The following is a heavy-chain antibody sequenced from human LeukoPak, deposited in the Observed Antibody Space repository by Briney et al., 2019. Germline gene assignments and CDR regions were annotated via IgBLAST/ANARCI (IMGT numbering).Heavy chain of an antibody. CDR1: GGSFSGYY. CDR2: INHSGST. CDR3: ARAFLVGYSPEEYFFDY. Sequence: SETLSLTCAFYGGSFSGYYWSWIRQPPGKGLEWIGEINHSGSTYYNPSLKSRVTISVDTSKNQFSLKLNSVTAADTAVYYCARAFLVGYSPEEYFFDYWGQGTLVTVSS. D-gene: IGHD2-21*01. V-gene: IGHV4-34*01. J-gene: IGHJ4*02.